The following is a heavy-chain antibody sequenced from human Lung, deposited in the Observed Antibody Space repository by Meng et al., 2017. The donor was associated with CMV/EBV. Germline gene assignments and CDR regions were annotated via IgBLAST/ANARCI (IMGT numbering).Heavy chain of an antibody. CDR2: IYYSGST. V-gene: IGHV4-59*01. J-gene: IGHJ6*02. Sequence: PETLSLXCTVSGGSISSYYWSWIRQPPGKGLEDIGYIYYSGSTSYNPSFKSRVTISVDTSKNQFSLKLSSVTAADTAVYYCARHGSGSYFYGMDVWGQGTTVTVPS. CDR1: GGSISSYY. D-gene: IGHD3-10*01. CDR3: ARHGSGSYFYGMDV.